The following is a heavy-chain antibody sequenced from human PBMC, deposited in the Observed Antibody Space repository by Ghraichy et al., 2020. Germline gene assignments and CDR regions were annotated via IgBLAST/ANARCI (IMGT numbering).Heavy chain of an antibody. Sequence: GGSLRLSCAGSGFAFSNYDISWVRQAPGKGLEWVALISYDGSSKYYADSVKGRFTISRDIWKNALSLQMNSLRTEDTAVYYCAKDRVESIHRISYTLDVWGQGTTVTVSS. CDR1: GFAFSNYD. J-gene: IGHJ6*02. CDR2: ISYDGSSK. V-gene: IGHV3-30*02. D-gene: IGHD2/OR15-2a*01. CDR3: AKDRVESIHRISYTLDV.